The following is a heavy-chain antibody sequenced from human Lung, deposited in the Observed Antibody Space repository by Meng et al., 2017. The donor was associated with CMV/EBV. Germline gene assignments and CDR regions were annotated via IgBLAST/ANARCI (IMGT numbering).Heavy chain of an antibody. CDR2: ISAYNGDT. V-gene: IGHV1-18*01. D-gene: IGHD6-19*01. CDR3: ARDAGTIAVSGIGDY. CDR1: GYIFTKYG. J-gene: IGHJ4*02. Sequence: SVKVSCKASGYIFTKYGVNWMRQAPGQGPEWMGWISAYNGDTMYAPKVQGRVTMTTDTSTSTAYMEPRGLRSDDTAVYYCARDAGTIAVSGIGDYWGQGTLVTVSS.